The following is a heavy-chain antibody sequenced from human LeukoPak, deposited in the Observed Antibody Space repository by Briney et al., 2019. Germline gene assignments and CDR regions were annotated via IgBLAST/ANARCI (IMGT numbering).Heavy chain of an antibody. D-gene: IGHD1-1*01. Sequence: GESLKISCNGSGYSFTSYWIGWVRQMPGKGLECMGIIYPGDSDTRYSPSSQGQVDISSDKSISTASLQWSSLKASDTAMYYCARHETGPYFACWGQGTLVTVSS. V-gene: IGHV5-51*01. CDR3: ARHETGPYFAC. J-gene: IGHJ4*02. CDR2: IYPGDSDT. CDR1: GYSFTSYW.